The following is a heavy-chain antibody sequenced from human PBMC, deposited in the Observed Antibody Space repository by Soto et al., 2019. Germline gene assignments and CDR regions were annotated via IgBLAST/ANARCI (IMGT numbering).Heavy chain of an antibody. D-gene: IGHD2-2*01. CDR3: ARERYQVISDGMDV. CDR2: INPQTGGT. Sequence: ASVKVSCKASGYTFTGYYIHWVREAPGQGLEWMGWINPQTGGTSYGQKFQGRVTLSRDTSINTAYLELSRLRFDDAAVYFCARERYQVISDGMDVWGQGTTVTVSS. V-gene: IGHV1-2*02. CDR1: GYTFTGYY. J-gene: IGHJ6*02.